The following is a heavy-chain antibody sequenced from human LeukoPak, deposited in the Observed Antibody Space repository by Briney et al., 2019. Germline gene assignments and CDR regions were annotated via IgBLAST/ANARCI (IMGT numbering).Heavy chain of an antibody. CDR2: ISGSGGTT. CDR1: GFTFSSNG. Sequence: GGSLRLSCAVSGFTFSSNGMAWVRQAPGKGLEWVSGISGSGGTTSYADSVKGRFTISRDNSKDTLYLQMNSLRAEDTAVYYCARVDYGDYGFDYWGQGTLVTVSS. D-gene: IGHD4-17*01. V-gene: IGHV3-23*01. J-gene: IGHJ4*02. CDR3: ARVDYGDYGFDY.